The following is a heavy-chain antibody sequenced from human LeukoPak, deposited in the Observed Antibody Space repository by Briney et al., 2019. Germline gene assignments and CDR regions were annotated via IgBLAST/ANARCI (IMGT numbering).Heavy chain of an antibody. J-gene: IGHJ5*02. CDR1: GFSFSGYW. D-gene: IGHD3-16*01. CDR2: IKQDGSEK. V-gene: IGHV3-7*01. CDR3: ASSFYRGESRFDP. Sequence: GGSLRLSCAASGFSFSGYWMSWVRQAPGKGLEWVANIKQDGSEKYYVDSVKGRFTISRDNAKNSLYLQMNSLRAEDTAEYYCASSFYRGESRFDPWGQGTLVTVSS.